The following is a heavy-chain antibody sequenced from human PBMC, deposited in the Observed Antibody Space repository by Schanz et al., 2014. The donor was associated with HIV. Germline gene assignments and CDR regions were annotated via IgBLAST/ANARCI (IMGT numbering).Heavy chain of an antibody. CDR2: ITHYGST. J-gene: IGHJ6*02. Sequence: QVQLQESGPGLVKPSQTLSLTCTVSGGSISSGSYYWNWIRQHPGKGLEWIGEITHYGSTNYNPSLNSRVTISVDTSKNQFSLKLSSVTVADTAVYYCARDRSSSHYSYFYAMDVWGQGTTVTVSS. CDR3: ARDRSSSHYSYFYAMDV. D-gene: IGHD6-13*01. CDR1: GGSISSGSYY. V-gene: IGHV4-31*03.